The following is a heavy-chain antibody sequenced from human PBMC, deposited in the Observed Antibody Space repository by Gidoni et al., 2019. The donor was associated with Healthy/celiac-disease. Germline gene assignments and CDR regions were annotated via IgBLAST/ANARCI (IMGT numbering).Heavy chain of an antibody. J-gene: IGHJ5*02. CDR3: AREYYDSSGYYEWLNWFDP. Sequence: EVQLVESGGGLVQPGGSLRLSCAASGFTFSSYWMHWVRQAPGKGLVWVSRINSDGSSTSYADAVKGRFTISRDNAKNTLYLQMNSLRAEDTAVYYCAREYYDSSGYYEWLNWFDPWGQGTLVTVSS. V-gene: IGHV3-74*01. CDR2: INSDGSST. CDR1: GFTFSSYW. D-gene: IGHD3-22*01.